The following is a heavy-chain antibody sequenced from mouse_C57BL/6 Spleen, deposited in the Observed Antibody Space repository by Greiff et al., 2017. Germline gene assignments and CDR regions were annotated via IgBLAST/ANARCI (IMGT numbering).Heavy chain of an antibody. D-gene: IGHD2-3*01. V-gene: IGHV1-64*01. CDR2: IHPNSGST. CDR1: GYTFTSYW. Sequence: QVQLKQPGAELVKPGASVKLSCKASGYTFTSYWMHWVKQRPGQGLEWIGMIHPNSGSTNYNEKFKSKATLTVDKSSSTAYMQLSSLTSEDSAVYYCARGVYDGYHYAMDYWGQGTSVTVSS. J-gene: IGHJ4*01. CDR3: ARGVYDGYHYAMDY.